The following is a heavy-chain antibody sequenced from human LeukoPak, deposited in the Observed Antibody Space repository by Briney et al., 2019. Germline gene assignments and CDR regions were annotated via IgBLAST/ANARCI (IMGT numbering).Heavy chain of an antibody. D-gene: IGHD3-9*01. J-gene: IGHJ5*02. CDR1: GGSFSGYY. CDR2: INHSGST. Sequence: PSETLSLTCAVYGGSFSGYYWSWIRQPPGKGLEWIGEINHSGSTNYNPSLKSRVTISVDTSKNQFSLKLSSVTAADTAVYYCARVLRTEIRYFDWLLYGDTNWFDPWGQGTLVTVSS. CDR3: ARVLRTEIRYFDWLLYGDTNWFDP. V-gene: IGHV4-34*01.